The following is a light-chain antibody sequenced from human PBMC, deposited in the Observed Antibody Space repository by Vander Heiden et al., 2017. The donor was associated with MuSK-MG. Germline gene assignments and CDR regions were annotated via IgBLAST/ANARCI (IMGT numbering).Light chain of an antibody. Sequence: DILMTQSPDSLAVSLGERATINCKSSQSVLYSSNNKNYLAWYQQKPGQPPKLLIYGASTRESGVPDRFSGSGSGTDFTLTISSLQAEDVAVYYCQQDYRTPRTFGQGTKVEIK. V-gene: IGKV4-1*01. CDR1: QSVLYSSNNKNY. CDR2: GAS. J-gene: IGKJ1*01. CDR3: QQDYRTPRT.